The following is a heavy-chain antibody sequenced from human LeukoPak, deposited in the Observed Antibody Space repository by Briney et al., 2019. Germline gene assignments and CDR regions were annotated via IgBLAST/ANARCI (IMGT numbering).Heavy chain of an antibody. V-gene: IGHV4-59*01. J-gene: IGHJ4*02. CDR2: ILYSGTTT. CDR1: GGSISPYY. D-gene: IGHD1-1*01. Sequence: SETLSLTCTVSGGSISPYYWSWIRQTPGKGLEWIGYILYSGTTTNFNPSLKSRVTISVDTSKNQFSLKLSSVTAADTAVYYCARVGDWNDLVYWGQGTLVTVSS. CDR3: ARVGDWNDLVY.